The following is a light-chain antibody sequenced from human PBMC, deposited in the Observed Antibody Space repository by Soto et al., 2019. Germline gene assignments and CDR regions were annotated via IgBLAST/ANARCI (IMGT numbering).Light chain of an antibody. CDR2: GAS. V-gene: IGKV3-20*01. CDR3: QQYGSSIT. Sequence: EIVMTQSPATLSLSPGERATLSCRASQSVSNYLAWYQQKPGQAPRLLIYGASSRATGIPDRFSGSGSGTDFTLTISRLEPEDFAVYYCQQYGSSITFGQGTRL. CDR1: QSVSNY. J-gene: IGKJ5*01.